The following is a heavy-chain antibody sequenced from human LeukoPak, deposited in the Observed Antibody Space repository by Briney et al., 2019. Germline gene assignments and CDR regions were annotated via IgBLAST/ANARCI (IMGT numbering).Heavy chain of an antibody. Sequence: AGSLRLSCAGSGFTFSSYAMHWVRQAPGKGLEYVSAISSNGGSTYYANSVKGRFTISRDNSKNTLYLQMGSLRAEDMAVYYCARVKSSSWFYYFDYWGQGTLVTVSS. D-gene: IGHD6-13*01. V-gene: IGHV3-64*01. CDR2: ISSNGGST. J-gene: IGHJ4*02. CDR3: ARVKSSSWFYYFDY. CDR1: GFTFSSYA.